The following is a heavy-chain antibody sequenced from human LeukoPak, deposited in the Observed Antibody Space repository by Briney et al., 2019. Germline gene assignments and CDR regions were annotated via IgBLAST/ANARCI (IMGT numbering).Heavy chain of an antibody. CDR1: GGSISSGDYY. D-gene: IGHD3-22*01. Sequence: SETLSLTCTVSGGSISSGDYYWSWIRQPPGKGLEWIGYIYYSGSTYYNPSLKSRVTISVDTPKNQFSLKLSSVTAADTAVYYCARLHSSGYYLYYWGQGTLVTVSS. CDR3: ARLHSSGYYLYY. J-gene: IGHJ4*02. CDR2: IYYSGST. V-gene: IGHV4-30-4*01.